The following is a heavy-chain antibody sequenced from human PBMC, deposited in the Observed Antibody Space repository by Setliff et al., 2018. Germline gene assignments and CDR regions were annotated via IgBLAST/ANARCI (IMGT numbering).Heavy chain of an antibody. Sequence: ASVKVSCKTSGHIFSSYGITWVRQAPGQGLEWMGWISSYNDAANYAQNFQGRVTMTKDTSARAAYMELTSLRSDDTAMYFCAISTLSICSGGSCPNAFDLWGQGTMVTVSS. J-gene: IGHJ3*01. CDR2: ISSYNDAA. CDR1: GHIFSSYG. V-gene: IGHV1-18*01. CDR3: AISTLSICSGGSCPNAFDL. D-gene: IGHD2-15*01.